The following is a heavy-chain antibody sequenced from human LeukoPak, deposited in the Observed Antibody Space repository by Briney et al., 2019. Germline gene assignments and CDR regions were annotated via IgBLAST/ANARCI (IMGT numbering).Heavy chain of an antibody. CDR3: ATNSGFDY. V-gene: IGHV3-48*04. CDR2: IDSGGSTT. J-gene: IGHJ4*02. D-gene: IGHD6-19*01. Sequence: GGSLRLSCAASGFTFSSSSMNWVRQAPGKGLEWLSYIDSGGSTTYYADSVRGRFTISRDDVKNSLYLQMNSLRAEDTAIYYCATNSGFDYWGQGTLVTVSA. CDR1: GFTFSSSS.